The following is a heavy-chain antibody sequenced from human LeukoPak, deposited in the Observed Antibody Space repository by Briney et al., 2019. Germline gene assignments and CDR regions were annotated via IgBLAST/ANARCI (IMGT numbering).Heavy chain of an antibody. CDR3: ARAGPITMIVVHWFDP. J-gene: IGHJ5*02. Sequence: SETLSLTCSVSGGSISSDRYYWSWIRQPAGKGLEWIGRIYTSGSTNYNPSLKSRVTISVDTSKNQFSLKLSSVTAADTAVYYCARAGPITMIVVHWFDPWGQGTLVTVSS. D-gene: IGHD3-22*01. CDR1: GGSISSDRYY. V-gene: IGHV4-61*02. CDR2: IYTSGST.